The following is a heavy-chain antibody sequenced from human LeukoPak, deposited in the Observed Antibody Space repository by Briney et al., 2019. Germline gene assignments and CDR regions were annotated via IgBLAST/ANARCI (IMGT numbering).Heavy chain of an antibody. V-gene: IGHV4-59*01. J-gene: IGHJ5*02. CDR1: GGSISSYY. CDR2: IYYSGST. Sequence: SETLSLTCTVSGGSISSYYWSWIRQPPGKGLEWIGYIYYSGSTNYNPSLKSRVTISVDTSKNQFSLKLSSVTAADTAVYYCARAQRVVVAATIWFDHWGQGTLVTVSS. CDR3: ARAQRVVVAATIWFDH. D-gene: IGHD2-15*01.